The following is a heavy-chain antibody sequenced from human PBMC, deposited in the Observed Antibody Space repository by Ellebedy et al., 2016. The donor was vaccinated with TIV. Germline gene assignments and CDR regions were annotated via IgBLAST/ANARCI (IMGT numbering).Heavy chain of an antibody. CDR1: GGTFSSYA. CDR2: IIPIFGTA. D-gene: IGHD5-24*01. Sequence: ASVKVSCKASGGTFSSYAISWVRQAPGQGLEWMGGIIPIFGTANYAQKFQGRVTITADESTSTAYMELSSLRSEDTAVYYCARDLPERRDGYTYWGQGTLVTVSS. J-gene: IGHJ4*02. V-gene: IGHV1-69*13. CDR3: ARDLPERRDGYTY.